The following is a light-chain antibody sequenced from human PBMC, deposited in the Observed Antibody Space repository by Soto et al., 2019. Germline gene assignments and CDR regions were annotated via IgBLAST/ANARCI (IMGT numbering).Light chain of an antibody. V-gene: IGKV1-5*01. CDR3: QQYMSYS. Sequence: IQMTQSPSTLSASVGDTVTITCRASQTISVSLAWYQQKPGKAPNLLIYDASTLESGVPSRFSGSGSGTEFTLTISGLQPDDFATYYCQQYMSYSFGQGTKVDIK. CDR1: QTISVS. CDR2: DAS. J-gene: IGKJ1*01.